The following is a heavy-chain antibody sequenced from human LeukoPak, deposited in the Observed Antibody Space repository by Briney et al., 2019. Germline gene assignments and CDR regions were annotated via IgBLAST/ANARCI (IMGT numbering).Heavy chain of an antibody. CDR3: GPNSLDY. D-gene: IGHD5-18*01. CDR2: IKQDGSET. Sequence: PGGSLRLSCAASGFXFSSYWMTWVRQAPGKGLEWVANIKQDGSETYYVDSVKGRFTISRDNAKNSLYLQMNSLRTEDTAVYYCGPNSLDYWGQGSLVTVSS. J-gene: IGHJ4*02. V-gene: IGHV3-7*02. CDR1: GFXFSSYW.